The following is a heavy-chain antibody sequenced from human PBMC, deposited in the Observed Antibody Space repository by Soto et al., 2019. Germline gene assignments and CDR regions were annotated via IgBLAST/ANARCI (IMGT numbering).Heavy chain of an antibody. Sequence: SETLSLTCTVSGGSISSYYWSWIRQPPGKGLEWIGYIYYSGSTNYNPSLKSRVTISVDTSKNQFSLKLSSVTAADTAVYYCARSCTVTTLLYYYYYMDVWGKGTTVTVSS. V-gene: IGHV4-59*01. D-gene: IGHD4-4*01. CDR1: GGSISSYY. CDR3: ARSCTVTTLLYYYYYMDV. J-gene: IGHJ6*03. CDR2: IYYSGST.